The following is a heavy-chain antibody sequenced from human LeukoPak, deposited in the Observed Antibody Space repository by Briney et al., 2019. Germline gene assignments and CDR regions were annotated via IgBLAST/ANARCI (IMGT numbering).Heavy chain of an antibody. CDR3: VRVCSGGTCCDF. CDR2: INHSGST. CDR1: VGSFSSYY. J-gene: IGHJ4*02. V-gene: IGHV4-34*01. D-gene: IGHD2-15*01. Sequence: SETLSLTCAVYVGSFSSYYWSWIRQPPGKGLEWIGEINHSGSTNYNPSLKSRVTISVDTSKNQFSLKLSSVTAADTAVYYCVRVCSGGTCCDFWGQGTLVTVSS.